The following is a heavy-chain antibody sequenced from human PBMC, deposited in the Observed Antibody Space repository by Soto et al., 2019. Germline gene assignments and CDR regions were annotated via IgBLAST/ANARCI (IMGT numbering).Heavy chain of an antibody. D-gene: IGHD3-22*01. CDR2: IYPGDSDT. CDR1: GYSFTSYW. V-gene: IGHV5-51*01. J-gene: IGHJ4*02. CDR3: ATGLPLLYDSSGSYAH. Sequence: GESLKISCKGSGYSFTSYWIGWVRQMPGKGLEWMGIIYPGDSDTRYSPSFQGQVTISADKSISTAYLQWSSLKASDTAMYYCATGLPLLYDSSGSYAHWGQGTLVTVSS.